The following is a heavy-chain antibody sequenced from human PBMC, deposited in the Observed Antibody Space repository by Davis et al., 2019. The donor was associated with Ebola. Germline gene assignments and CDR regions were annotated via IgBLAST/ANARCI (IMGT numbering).Heavy chain of an antibody. Sequence: GESLKISCAASGFTLSSYGMHWVRQAPGKGLEWVAVIWYDGSNKYYADSVKGRFTISRDNSKNTLYLQMNSLRAEDTAVYYCARDVRVEQWLVPYDAFDIWGQGTMVTVSS. V-gene: IGHV3-33*01. CDR1: GFTLSSYG. J-gene: IGHJ3*02. CDR2: IWYDGSNK. CDR3: ARDVRVEQWLVPYDAFDI. D-gene: IGHD6-19*01.